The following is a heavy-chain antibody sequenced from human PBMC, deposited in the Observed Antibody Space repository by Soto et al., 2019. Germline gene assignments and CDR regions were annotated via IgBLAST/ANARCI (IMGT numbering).Heavy chain of an antibody. J-gene: IGHJ3*02. D-gene: IGHD1-20*01. Sequence: GASVKVSCKASGYTFTSYYMHWVRQAPGQGLEWMGIINPSGGSTSYAQKFQGRVTMTRDTSTSTVYMELSSLRSEDTAVYYCARDMGITGTTRWGPNDAFDIWGQGTMVTVSS. CDR1: GYTFTSYY. CDR3: ARDMGITGTTRWGPNDAFDI. CDR2: INPSGGST. V-gene: IGHV1-46*03.